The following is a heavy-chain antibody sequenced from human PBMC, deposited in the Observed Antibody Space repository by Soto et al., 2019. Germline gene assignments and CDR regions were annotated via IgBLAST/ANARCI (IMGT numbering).Heavy chain of an antibody. CDR1: GFTFTSSA. D-gene: IGHD2-15*01. Sequence: SVKVSCKTSGFTFTSSAIQWVRQARGQRLEWIGWIVVGSDNTNYAQKFQERVTITRDLSTNTIYMDLSGLRSEDTAVYYCAASHSLWQNYYYGAMDVWGQGTTVTVSS. V-gene: IGHV1-58*02. J-gene: IGHJ6*02. CDR2: IVVGSDNT. CDR3: AASHSLWQNYYYGAMDV.